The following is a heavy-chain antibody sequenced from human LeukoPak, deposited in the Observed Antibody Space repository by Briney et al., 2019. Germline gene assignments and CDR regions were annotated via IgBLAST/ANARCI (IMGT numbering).Heavy chain of an antibody. CDR2: IIPIFGTA. J-gene: IGHJ5*02. Sequence: SVKVSCKASGGTFSSYAISWVRQAPGQGLEWMGGIIPIFGTANYAQKFQGRVTITADESTSTAYMELSSLRSEDTAVYYCAGGEDYGDYQTIDPWGQGTLVTVSS. CDR1: GGTFSSYA. V-gene: IGHV1-69*13. D-gene: IGHD4-17*01. CDR3: AGGEDYGDYQTIDP.